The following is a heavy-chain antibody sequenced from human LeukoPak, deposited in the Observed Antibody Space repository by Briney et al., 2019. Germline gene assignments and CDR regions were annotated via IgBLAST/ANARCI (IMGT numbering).Heavy chain of an antibody. V-gene: IGHV3-21*01. CDR2: ISTSSNYI. CDR3: AREYSGYGDFDY. Sequence: PGGSLRLSCAASGVTFSGYSMNWVRRAPGMGLEWVSSISTSSNYIYYADSVKGRFTISRDNAKNSLYLQMNSLRAEDTAVYYCAREYSGYGDFDYWGQGTLVTVSS. CDR1: GVTFSGYS. J-gene: IGHJ4*02. D-gene: IGHD5-12*01.